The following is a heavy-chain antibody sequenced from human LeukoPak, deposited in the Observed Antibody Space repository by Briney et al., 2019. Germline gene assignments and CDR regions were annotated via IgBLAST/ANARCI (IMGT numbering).Heavy chain of an antibody. CDR2: MNPNSGNT. CDR1: GYTFTSYD. J-gene: IGHJ6*02. V-gene: IGHV1-8*01. CDR3: ARDAHDFWSGYRGMDV. Sequence: ASVKVSCKASGYTFTSYDINWVRQATGQGLEWMGWMNPNSGNTGYAQKFQGRVTMTRDTSISTAYMELSRLRSDDTAVYYCARDAHDFWSGYRGMDVWGQGTTVTVSS. D-gene: IGHD3-3*01.